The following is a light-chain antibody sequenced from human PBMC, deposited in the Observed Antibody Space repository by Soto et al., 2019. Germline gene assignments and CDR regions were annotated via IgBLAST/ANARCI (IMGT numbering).Light chain of an antibody. CDR3: AAWDDSLNGWV. CDR1: SSNITSNT. V-gene: IGLV1-44*01. Sequence: QSVLTQPPSASGTPGQRVTISCSGSSSNITSNTVNWYQQLPGTASKLLIYSNNQRPSGVPDRFSGSKSGTSASLAISGLQSEDEADYYCAAWDDSLNGWVFGGGTKLTVL. CDR2: SNN. J-gene: IGLJ3*02.